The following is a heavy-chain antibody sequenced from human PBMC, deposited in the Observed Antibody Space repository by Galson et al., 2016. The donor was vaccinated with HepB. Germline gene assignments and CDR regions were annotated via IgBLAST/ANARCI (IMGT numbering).Heavy chain of an antibody. V-gene: IGHV5-51*01. CDR2: IYPGDSVT. J-gene: IGHJ4*02. CDR3: ARHPRVGVSSSKECDY. D-gene: IGHD6-6*01. Sequence: QSGAEVKKPGESLKISCKGSGYSFTNYWIAWVRQMPGKGLEWMGIIYPGDSVTRYSPSFEGQVTISVDKSITTAYLQWSSLKASDTAMYYCARHPRVGVSSSKECDYWGQGALVTVSS. CDR1: GYSFTNYW.